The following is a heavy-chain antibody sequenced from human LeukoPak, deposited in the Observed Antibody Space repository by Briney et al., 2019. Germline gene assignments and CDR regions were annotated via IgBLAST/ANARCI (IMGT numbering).Heavy chain of an antibody. CDR2: IYYSGST. Sequence: KPSETLSLTCAVSGGSISSSSYYWDWIRQPPGKGLEWIGSIYYSGSTNYNPSLKSRVTISVDTSKNQVSLKLTSVTAADTAVYYCAGDKDTSSWSFYWGQGTQVTVSS. D-gene: IGHD6-13*01. CDR3: AGDKDTSSWSFY. V-gene: IGHV4-39*07. CDR1: GGSISSSSYY. J-gene: IGHJ4*02.